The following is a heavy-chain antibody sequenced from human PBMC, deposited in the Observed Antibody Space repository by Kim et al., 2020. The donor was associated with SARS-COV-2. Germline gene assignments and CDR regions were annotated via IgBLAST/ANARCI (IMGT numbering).Heavy chain of an antibody. J-gene: IGHJ3*02. V-gene: IGHV3-30*01. D-gene: IGHD1-26*01. CDR3: ARPVGGSYWGAFDI. Sequence: SDAEQGRITTSRTNSKNKLYLAVNSLRAEDTAVYYCARPVGGSYWGAFDIWGQGTMVTVSS.